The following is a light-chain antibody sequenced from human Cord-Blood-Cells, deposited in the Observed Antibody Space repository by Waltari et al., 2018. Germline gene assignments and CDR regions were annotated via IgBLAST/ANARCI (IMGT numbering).Light chain of an antibody. CDR2: EVS. CDR1: SSDFGSYNL. J-gene: IGLJ2*01. V-gene: IGLV2-23*02. CDR3: CSYAGSSTVV. Sequence: QSALTQPASVSGSPGQSITISCTGTSSDFGSYNLVSWYQQHPGKAPKLMIYEVSKRPSWVSNRFSGSKSGNTASLTISGLQAEDEADYYCCSYAGSSTVVFGGGTKLTVL.